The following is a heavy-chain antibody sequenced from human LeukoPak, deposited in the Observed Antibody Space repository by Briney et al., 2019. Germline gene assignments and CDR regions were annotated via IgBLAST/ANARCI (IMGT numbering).Heavy chain of an antibody. Sequence: GGSLRHSRAASGFTFSSYSVNWVRQAPGKGREWVSYISSSGFTIYYSDFVKGRFTISRDNANNPLYMQMSSLRAEDTAVYYCARGDYGGPSGMNLQHWGQGILVTVSS. CDR3: ARGDYGGPSGMNLQH. J-gene: IGHJ1*01. D-gene: IGHD4-23*01. CDR2: ISSSGFTI. V-gene: IGHV3-48*01. CDR1: GFTFSSYS.